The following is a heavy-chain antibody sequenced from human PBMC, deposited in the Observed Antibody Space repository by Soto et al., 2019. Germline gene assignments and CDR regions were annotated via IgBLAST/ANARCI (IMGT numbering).Heavy chain of an antibody. V-gene: IGHV1-8*01. D-gene: IGHD3-10*01. J-gene: IGHJ4*02. CDR1: GNTFTSYD. CDR2: INPNSGNI. Sequence: SVKVSCKASGNTFTSYDINWVRQATGHGLEWMGWINPNSGNIGYAQKFQGRVTMTRDTAIRTAYMEVSRLRSDDTAVYYCARGRASGGYYLLDYWGQGTLVTVSS. CDR3: ARGRASGGYYLLDY.